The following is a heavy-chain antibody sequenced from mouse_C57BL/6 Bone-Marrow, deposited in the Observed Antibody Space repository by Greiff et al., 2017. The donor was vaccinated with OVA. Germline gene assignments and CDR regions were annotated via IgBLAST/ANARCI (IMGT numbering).Heavy chain of an antibody. CDR2: INPNNGGT. CDR3: ATKTVVATDYAMDY. Sequence: VKQSHGKSLEWIGDINPNNGGTSYNQKFKGKATLTVDKSSSTAYMELRSLTSEDSAVYYCATKTVVATDYAMDYWGQGTSVTVSS. D-gene: IGHD1-1*01. J-gene: IGHJ4*01. V-gene: IGHV1-26*01.